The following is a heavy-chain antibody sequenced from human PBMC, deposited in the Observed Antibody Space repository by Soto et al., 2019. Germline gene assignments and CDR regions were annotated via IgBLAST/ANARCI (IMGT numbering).Heavy chain of an antibody. CDR2: IYYSGST. CDR1: GGSISSYF. Sequence: QVQLQESGPGLVKPSETLSLTCSVSGGSISSYFWSWIRQPPGKGLEWMGYIYYSGSTNYNPSLTRHVTISVDTSKIKFSMRLSSVTPADTAVYYCAREGTAMVTLDYWGQGTLVTVSS. J-gene: IGHJ4*02. D-gene: IGHD5-18*01. V-gene: IGHV4-59*01. CDR3: AREGTAMVTLDY.